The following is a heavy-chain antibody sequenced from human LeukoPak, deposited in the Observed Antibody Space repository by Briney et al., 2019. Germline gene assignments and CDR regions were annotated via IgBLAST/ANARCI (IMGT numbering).Heavy chain of an antibody. Sequence: GTLVKVSCKASGGTFSSYAISWVRKAPGQGREWMGTIIPILGIANYAQKFQGRVTITADKSTSTASMELSSLRSEDTAVYYCARTLNYDFWIGPFDYWGQGTLVTVSS. CDR3: ARTLNYDFWIGPFDY. V-gene: IGHV1-69*04. D-gene: IGHD3-3*01. J-gene: IGHJ4*02. CDR1: GGTFSSYA. CDR2: IIPILGIA.